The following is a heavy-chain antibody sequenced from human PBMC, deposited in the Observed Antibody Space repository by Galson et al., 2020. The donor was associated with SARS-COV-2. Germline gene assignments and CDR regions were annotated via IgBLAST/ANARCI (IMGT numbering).Heavy chain of an antibody. D-gene: IGHD3-16*02. J-gene: IGHJ5*02. CDR2: FDPEDGET. V-gene: IGHV1-24*01. Sequence: ASVKVSCKVSGYTLTELSMHWVRQAPGKGLEWMGGFDPEDGETIYTQKFQGRVTMTEDTSTDTAYMELSSLRSEDTAVYYCATVRATYYDYVWGSYRYTGTHWFDPWGQGTLVTVSS. CDR3: ATVRATYYDYVWGSYRYTGTHWFDP. CDR1: GYTLTELS.